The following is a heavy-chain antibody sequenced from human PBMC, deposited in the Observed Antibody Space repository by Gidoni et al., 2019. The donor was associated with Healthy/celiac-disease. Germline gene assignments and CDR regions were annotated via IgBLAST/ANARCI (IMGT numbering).Heavy chain of an antibody. CDR1: GSTFSSYE. Sequence: EVRLVESGGCLVQPGGSLRLSCAASGSTFSSYEMNWVRQAPGTGLEWVSYISSSGSTIYYADSVKGRFTISRDNAKNSLYLQMNSLRAEDTAVYYCARFGAHGYYFDYWGQGTLVTVSS. J-gene: IGHJ4*02. CDR2: ISSSGSTI. D-gene: IGHD3-10*01. V-gene: IGHV3-48*03. CDR3: ARFGAHGYYFDY.